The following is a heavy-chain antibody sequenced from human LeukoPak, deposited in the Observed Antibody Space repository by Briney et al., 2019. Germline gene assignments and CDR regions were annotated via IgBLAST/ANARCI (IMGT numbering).Heavy chain of an antibody. CDR1: GFTFSKYW. Sequence: AGGSLRLSCAASGFTFSKYWMHWVRQVPGKGLVWVSLINGDGSTTNYADFVKGRFTISRDNAKNTLSLQVNSLRAEDTAAYYCATGNYYDSRGYYTFGYWGQGTLVTVSS. CDR3: ATGNYYDSRGYYTFGY. CDR2: INGDGSTT. J-gene: IGHJ1*01. D-gene: IGHD3-22*01. V-gene: IGHV3-74*01.